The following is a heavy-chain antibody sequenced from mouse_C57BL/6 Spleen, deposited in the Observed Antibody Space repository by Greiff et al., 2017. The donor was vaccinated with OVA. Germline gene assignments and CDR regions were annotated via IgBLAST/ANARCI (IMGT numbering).Heavy chain of an antibody. J-gene: IGHJ3*01. Sequence: QVHVKQSGAELVKPGASVKISCKASGYAFSSYWMNWVKQRPGKGLEWIGQIYPGDGDTNYNGKFKGKATLTADKSSSTAYMQLSSLTSEDSAVYFCARGDGNYRFAYWGQGTLVTVSA. V-gene: IGHV1-80*01. D-gene: IGHD2-1*01. CDR2: IYPGDGDT. CDR3: ARGDGNYRFAY. CDR1: GYAFSSYW.